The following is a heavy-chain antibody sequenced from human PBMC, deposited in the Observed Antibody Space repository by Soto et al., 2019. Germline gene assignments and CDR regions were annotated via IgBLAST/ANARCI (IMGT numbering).Heavy chain of an antibody. CDR2: IWYDGSNE. Sequence: GGSLTLSCAASGFPFSLYGMHWVLQAPGKGLEWLSVIWYDGSNENYADFVKGRFTISRDNSKSTLYLHMNSLRGEDTAVYYCARDRRHGSGSHYNHPLAYWGLGTLVTVSS. D-gene: IGHD3-10*01. V-gene: IGHV3-33*01. J-gene: IGHJ4*02. CDR1: GFPFSLYG. CDR3: ARDRRHGSGSHYNHPLAY.